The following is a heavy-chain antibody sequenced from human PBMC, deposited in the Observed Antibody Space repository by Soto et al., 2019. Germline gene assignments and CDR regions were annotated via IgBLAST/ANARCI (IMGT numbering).Heavy chain of an antibody. Sequence: GGSLRLSCAASGFTFSSYGMHWVRQAPGKGLEWVAVIWYDGSNKYYADSVKGRFTISRDNSKNTLYLQMNSLSAEDTAVYYCARDQSIAAAGTHYWGQGTLVTVS. CDR2: IWYDGSNK. J-gene: IGHJ4*02. CDR3: ARDQSIAAAGTHY. CDR1: GFTFSSYG. V-gene: IGHV3-33*01. D-gene: IGHD6-13*01.